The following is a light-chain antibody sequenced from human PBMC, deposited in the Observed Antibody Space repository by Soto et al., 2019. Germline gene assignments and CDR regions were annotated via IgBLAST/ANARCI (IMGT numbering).Light chain of an antibody. CDR1: QRVSSTY. J-gene: IGKJ3*01. Sequence: EVVLTQSPDTLSLFPGERATLSCRASQRVSSTYFAWYRQKPGQPPSLLIYGASIRATGVPDRFSGSGSGTDFTLTISRLEPEDFAVYYCQQYGSSPPGFTFGPGTTVEIK. V-gene: IGKV3-20*01. CDR2: GAS. CDR3: QQYGSSPPGFT.